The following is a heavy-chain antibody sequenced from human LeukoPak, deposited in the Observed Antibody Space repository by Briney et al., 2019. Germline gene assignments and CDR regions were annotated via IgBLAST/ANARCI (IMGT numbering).Heavy chain of an antibody. Sequence: ASVKVSCKASGYTFTGYYMHWVRQAPGQGLEWMGWINPNSGGTNYAQKFRGRVTMTRDTSISTAYMELSRLRSDDTAVYYCAREANYYDSSGSRQDAFDIWGQGTMVTVSS. J-gene: IGHJ3*02. D-gene: IGHD3-22*01. V-gene: IGHV1-2*02. CDR2: INPNSGGT. CDR1: GYTFTGYY. CDR3: AREANYYDSSGSRQDAFDI.